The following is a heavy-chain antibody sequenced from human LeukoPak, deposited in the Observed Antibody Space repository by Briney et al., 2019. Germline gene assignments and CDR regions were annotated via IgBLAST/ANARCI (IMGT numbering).Heavy chain of an antibody. CDR3: VKAHDSDSSFAY. V-gene: IGHV3-53*01. CDR1: GFSVSANY. CDR2: IYTSGST. D-gene: IGHD3-22*01. Sequence: GGSLRLSCAASGFSVSANYMTWVRQAPGKGLEWVSLIYTSGSTFYADSVRGRFTISRDNSENTLYLDMNSLTAGDTAIYYCVKAHDSDSSFAYWGQGTLVTVS. J-gene: IGHJ4*02.